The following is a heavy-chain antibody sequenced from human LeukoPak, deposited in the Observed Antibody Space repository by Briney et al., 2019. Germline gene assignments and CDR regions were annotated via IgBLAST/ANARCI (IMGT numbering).Heavy chain of an antibody. D-gene: IGHD6-19*01. Sequence: ASVKVSCKASGYTFTSYGISWVRQAPGQGLEWMGWISAYNGNTNYAQKLQGRVTMTTDTSTSTAYMELRSLRSDDTAVYYCARNVPEYSSDHGGYYFDYWGQETLVTVSS. CDR3: ARNVPEYSSDHGGYYFDY. J-gene: IGHJ4*02. CDR1: GYTFTSYG. CDR2: ISAYNGNT. V-gene: IGHV1-18*01.